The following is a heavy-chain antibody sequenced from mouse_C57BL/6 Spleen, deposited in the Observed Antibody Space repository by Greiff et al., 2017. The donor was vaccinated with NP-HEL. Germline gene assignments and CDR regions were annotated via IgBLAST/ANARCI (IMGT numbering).Heavy chain of an antibody. CDR2: INPNNGGT. CDR1: GYTFTDYN. J-gene: IGHJ2*01. Sequence: VQLQQSGPELVKPGASVKMSCKASGYTFTDYNMHWVKQSHGKSLEWIGYINPNNGGTSYNQKFKGKATLTVNKSSSTAYMELRSLTSEDSAVYYCARSYYGNYEYFDYWGQGTTLTVSS. CDR3: ARSYYGNYEYFDY. V-gene: IGHV1-22*01. D-gene: IGHD2-10*01.